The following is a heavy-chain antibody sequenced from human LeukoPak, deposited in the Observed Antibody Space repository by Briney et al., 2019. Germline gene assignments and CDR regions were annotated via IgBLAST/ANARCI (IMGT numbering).Heavy chain of an antibody. Sequence: NTSETLSLTCTVSGGSISSYYWSWIRQPPGKGLEWIGYIYYSGSTNYNPSLKSRVTISVDTSKNQFSLKLSSVTAADTAVYYCARGNLDDMRSWSPFDPGGQGTLVTVSS. V-gene: IGHV4-59*01. J-gene: IGHJ5*02. CDR1: GGSISSYY. CDR3: ARGNLDDMRSWSPFDP. CDR2: IYYSGST. D-gene: IGHD6-13*01.